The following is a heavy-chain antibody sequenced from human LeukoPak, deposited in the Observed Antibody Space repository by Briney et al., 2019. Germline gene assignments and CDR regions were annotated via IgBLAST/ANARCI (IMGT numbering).Heavy chain of an antibody. CDR2: IRFDGSNK. V-gene: IGHV3-30*02. D-gene: IGHD1-26*01. CDR1: GFTFSNYG. J-gene: IGHJ4*02. Sequence: GGSLRLSCAASGFTFSNYGMHWVRQAPGKGLEWVAFIRFDGSNKYYADSVKGRFTISRDTSKNTLYLQMNSLRAEDTAVYYCAREVSGSLYFDYWGQGTLVTVSS. CDR3: AREVSGSLYFDY.